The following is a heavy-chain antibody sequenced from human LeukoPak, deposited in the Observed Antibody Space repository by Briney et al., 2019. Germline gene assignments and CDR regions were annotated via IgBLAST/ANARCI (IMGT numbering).Heavy chain of an antibody. D-gene: IGHD1-1*01. CDR2: ISTSGSTI. CDR3: ASSNNWSEFDY. Sequence: GGSLRLSCAASGFTFSSYEMNWVRQAPGKGLDWVSYISTSGSTIYYADSVKGRFTISRDNAKNSLSLQMNSLRAEDTALYYCASSNNWSEFDYWGQGTLVTVSS. CDR1: GFTFSSYE. V-gene: IGHV3-48*03. J-gene: IGHJ4*02.